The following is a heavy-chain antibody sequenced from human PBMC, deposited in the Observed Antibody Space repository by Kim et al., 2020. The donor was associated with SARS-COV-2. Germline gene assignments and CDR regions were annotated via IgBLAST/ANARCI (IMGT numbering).Heavy chain of an antibody. CDR2: IYPGDSDT. J-gene: IGHJ3*02. Sequence: GESLKISCKGSGYSFTSYWIGWVRQMPGKGLEWMGIIYPGDSDTRYSPSFQGQVTISADKSISTAYLQWSSLKASDTAMYYCASRRDCGGDCYPHDAFDIWGQGTMVTVSS. CDR1: GYSFTSYW. V-gene: IGHV5-51*01. CDR3: ASRRDCGGDCYPHDAFDI. D-gene: IGHD2-21*02.